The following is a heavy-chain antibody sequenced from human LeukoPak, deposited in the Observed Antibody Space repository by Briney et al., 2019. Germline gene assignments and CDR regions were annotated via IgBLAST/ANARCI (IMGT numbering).Heavy chain of an antibody. D-gene: IGHD3-22*01. CDR3: AKGYYDSSGYYPYYFDY. V-gene: IGHV3-30*02. CDR1: DSAFSRLW. J-gene: IGHJ4*02. Sequence: GGSLRLSCQVSDSAFSRLWMNWVRQAPGKGLEWVALISFDGSQKYYADSVKGRFTISRDNSKNTLYLQMNSLRAEDTTVYYCAKGYYDSSGYYPYYFDYWGQGTLVTVSS. CDR2: ISFDGSQK.